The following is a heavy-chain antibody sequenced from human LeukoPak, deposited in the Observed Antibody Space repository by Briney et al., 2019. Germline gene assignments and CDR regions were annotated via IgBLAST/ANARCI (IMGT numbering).Heavy chain of an antibody. V-gene: IGHV3-7*01. D-gene: IGHD6-13*01. J-gene: IGHJ4*02. CDR3: ARGGAAVDY. CDR2: MNQDGSER. CDR1: GFTFSYYW. Sequence: GGSLRLSCAASGFTFSYYWMDWVRQAPGKGLEWVANMNQDGSERYLVDSVKGRFTISRDNAKNSLYLQMNSLRAEDTAVYYCARGGAAVDYWGQGTLVTVSS.